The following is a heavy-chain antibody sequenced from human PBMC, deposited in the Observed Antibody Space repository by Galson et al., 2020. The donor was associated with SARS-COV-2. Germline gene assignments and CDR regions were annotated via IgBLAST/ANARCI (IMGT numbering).Heavy chain of an antibody. CDR1: GGSFSGYY. CDR3: ARVAGYCSSTSCRRIYWYFDL. CDR2: INHSGST. Sequence: SQTLSLTCAVYGGSFSGYYWSWIRQPPGKGLEWIGEINHSGSTNYNPSLKSRVTISVDTSKNQFSLKLSSVTAADTAVYYCARVAGYCSSTSCRRIYWYFDLWGRGTLVTVSS. V-gene: IGHV4-34*01. D-gene: IGHD2-2*01. J-gene: IGHJ2*01.